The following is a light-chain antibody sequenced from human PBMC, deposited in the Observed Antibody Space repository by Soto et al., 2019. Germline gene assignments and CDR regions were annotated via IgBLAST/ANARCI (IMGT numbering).Light chain of an antibody. V-gene: IGKV3-11*01. Sequence: EIVLTQSPATLSLSPGQRATLSCKASQSVFDYIAWYQQKPGQAPRLLIYEASIRATGVPARFSGSGSGTEFTLTISSLGPDDFAVYYCQERSNWPSLSFGGGTKVEIK. J-gene: IGKJ4*01. CDR1: QSVFDY. CDR3: QERSNWPSLS. CDR2: EAS.